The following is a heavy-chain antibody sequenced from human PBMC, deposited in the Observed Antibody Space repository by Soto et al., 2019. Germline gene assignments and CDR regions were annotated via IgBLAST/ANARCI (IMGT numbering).Heavy chain of an antibody. CDR2: IYYSGTT. CDR1: GGFISNYY. CDR3: FSNFLY. V-gene: IGHV4-59*01. Sequence: SETLSLTCTVSGGFISNYYWSWVRQSPGKGLEWIGYIYYSGTTNYNPSLKSRVTILLDMSKNQFSLRLRSVTAADTAVYYCFSNFLYWGPGTLVTVS. J-gene: IGHJ4*02.